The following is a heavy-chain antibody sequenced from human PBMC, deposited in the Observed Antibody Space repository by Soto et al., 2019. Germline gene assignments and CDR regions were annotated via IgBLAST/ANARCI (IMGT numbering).Heavy chain of an antibody. J-gene: IGHJ6*02. CDR2: ISNDGTKK. D-gene: IGHD2-2*01. CDR1: GFTFSGYA. V-gene: IGHV3-30-3*01. Sequence: QVQLVESGGGVVQPGGSLRLACAASGFTFSGYAMHWVRQTPDRGLEWVGIISNDGTKKYYADSVEGRITISRDNSKNTLSLQMNSLRTEDTAIYFCAKEVPAPIGWYYGLDVWDQGTTVTVSS. CDR3: AKEVPAPIGWYYGLDV.